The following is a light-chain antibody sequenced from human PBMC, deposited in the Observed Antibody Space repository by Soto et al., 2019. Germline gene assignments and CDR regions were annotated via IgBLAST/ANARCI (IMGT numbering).Light chain of an antibody. CDR3: QQYGGSPLT. J-gene: IGKJ5*01. V-gene: IGKV3-20*01. Sequence: SPGERVTLSCRASQSVTTRLAWYQHKPGQAPTLLMSGASNRASGVPVRFSGSGSGTDFTLTITRLEPEDFALYYCQQYGGSPLTFGLGTRLEIK. CDR2: GAS. CDR1: QSVTTR.